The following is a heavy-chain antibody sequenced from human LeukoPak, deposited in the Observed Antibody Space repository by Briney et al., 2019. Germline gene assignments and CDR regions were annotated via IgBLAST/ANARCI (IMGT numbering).Heavy chain of an antibody. CDR2: ISYDGSIR. D-gene: IGHD3-10*01. Sequence: GRSLRLSCAASGFTSSNYAMHWVRQAPGEGPEWVAIISYDGSIRYYTDSVKGRFTISRDNSKNTLYLQMDSLRAEDTAVYYCARDSTYFYDSGSSGPHYFNSWGQGTLVTVSS. CDR3: ARDSTYFYDSGSSGPHYFNS. V-gene: IGHV3-30*10. CDR1: GFTSSNYA. J-gene: IGHJ4*02.